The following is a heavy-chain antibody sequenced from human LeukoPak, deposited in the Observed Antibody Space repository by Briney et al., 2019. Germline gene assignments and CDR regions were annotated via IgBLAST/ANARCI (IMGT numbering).Heavy chain of an antibody. D-gene: IGHD5-12*01. CDR1: GGSISSSSYY. Sequence: SETLSLTCTVSGGSISSSSYYWGWIRQPPGKGLEWMGSIYYSGSTYYNPSLKSRVTISVDTSKNQFSLKLSSVTAADTAVYYCARGDSGYDYGYYYYYMDVWGKGTTVTVSS. CDR3: ARGDSGYDYGYYYYYMDV. CDR2: IYYSGST. J-gene: IGHJ6*03. V-gene: IGHV4-39*01.